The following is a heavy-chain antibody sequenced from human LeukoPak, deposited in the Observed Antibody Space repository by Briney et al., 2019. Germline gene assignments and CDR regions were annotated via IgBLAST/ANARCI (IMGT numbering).Heavy chain of an antibody. V-gene: IGHV4-59*01. CDR1: GGSISSYY. CDR2: IYYSGST. D-gene: IGHD2-2*01. J-gene: IGHJ4*02. CDR3: ARVVVPAAIDY. Sequence: SETLSLTCTVSGGSISSYYWSWIRQPPGKGLEWIGYIYYSGSTNYNPSLKSRVTISVDTSKNQFSLKLSSVTAADTAVYYCARVVVPAAIDYWGQGTLLTVSS.